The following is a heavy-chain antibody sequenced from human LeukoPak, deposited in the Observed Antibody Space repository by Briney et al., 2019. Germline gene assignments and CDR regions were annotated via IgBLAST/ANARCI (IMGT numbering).Heavy chain of an antibody. CDR1: GFTVSSNY. V-gene: IGHV3-53*01. J-gene: IGHJ6*03. Sequence: GGSLRLSCAASGFTVSSNYMSCVRQAPGKGLEWVSVIYSGGSTYYADSVKGRFTISRDNSKNTLYLQMNSLRAEDTAVYYCAREEWWELLRGGSGYMDVWGKGTTVTVSS. D-gene: IGHD1-26*01. CDR3: AREEWWELLRGGSGYMDV. CDR2: IYSGGST.